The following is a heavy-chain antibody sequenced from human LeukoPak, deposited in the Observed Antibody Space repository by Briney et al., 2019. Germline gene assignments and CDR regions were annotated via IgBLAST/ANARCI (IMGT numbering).Heavy chain of an antibody. CDR1: GGSISSGDYY. V-gene: IGHV4-30-4*01. J-gene: IGHJ4*02. Sequence: SETLSLTCTVSGGSISSGDYYWSWIRQPPGKDLEWIGYIYYSGSTYYNPSLKSRVTISVDTSKNQFSLKLSSVTAADTAVYYCARDYYGSGSSNNWGQGTLVTVSS. CDR2: IYYSGST. D-gene: IGHD3-10*01. CDR3: ARDYYGSGSSNN.